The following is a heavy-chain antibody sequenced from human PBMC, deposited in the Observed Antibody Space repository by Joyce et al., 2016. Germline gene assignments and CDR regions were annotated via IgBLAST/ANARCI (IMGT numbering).Heavy chain of an antibody. J-gene: IGHJ4*02. V-gene: IGHV3-30*18. CDR1: GLTLSNYG. CDR3: AKILTATYSSGWFLDY. CDR2: ISYDGIYK. D-gene: IGHD6-25*01. Sequence: QVQLVESGGVVVQPGRSLRLSCAASGLTLSNYGVHWVRQDPGKGLEWVACISYDGIYKYYADSVKGRFTISRDNSKNTVFLEMNSLRAEDTAVYYCAKILTATYSSGWFLDYWGQGTLVTVSS.